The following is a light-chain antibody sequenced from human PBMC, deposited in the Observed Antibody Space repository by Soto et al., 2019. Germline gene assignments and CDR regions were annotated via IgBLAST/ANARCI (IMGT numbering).Light chain of an antibody. CDR2: GSS. V-gene: IGKV1-9*01. Sequence: IQLTQSPSSLSASIGDRVTIICRASQGIYNQVAWYQQKPGTAPRLLIYGSSTLQTGVPSRFSGSGSGTDFTPAISSLQPEAFATYYCQQVNSHPPTFGQGTNLEI. CDR1: QGIYNQ. J-gene: IGKJ2*01. CDR3: QQVNSHPPT.